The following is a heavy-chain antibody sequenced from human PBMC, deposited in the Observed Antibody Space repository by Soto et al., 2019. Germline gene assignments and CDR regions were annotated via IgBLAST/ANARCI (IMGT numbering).Heavy chain of an antibody. CDR1: GYTFTSYA. V-gene: IGHV1-3*01. CDR2: INAGNGNT. Sequence: ASVSVSCKXSGYTFTSYAMHWVRQAPGQRLEWMGWINAGNGNTKYSQKFQGRVTVTRDTSASTAYMELSSLRSEDTAVYYCARWGPDSSGWPFDYWGQGTLVTVSS. D-gene: IGHD6-19*01. CDR3: ARWGPDSSGWPFDY. J-gene: IGHJ4*02.